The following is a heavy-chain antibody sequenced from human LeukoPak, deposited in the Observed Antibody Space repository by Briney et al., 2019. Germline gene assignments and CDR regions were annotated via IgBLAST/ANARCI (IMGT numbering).Heavy chain of an antibody. CDR3: ARVYGDYDFDY. J-gene: IGHJ4*02. CDR1: GYSISSGYY. D-gene: IGHD4-17*01. V-gene: IGHV4-38-2*02. Sequence: SETLSLTCTVSGYSISSGYYWGWIRQPPGKGLEWIGSIYHSGSTYYNPSLKSRVTISVDTSKNQFSLKLSSVTAADTAVYYCARVYGDYDFDYWGQGTLVTVSS. CDR2: IYHSGST.